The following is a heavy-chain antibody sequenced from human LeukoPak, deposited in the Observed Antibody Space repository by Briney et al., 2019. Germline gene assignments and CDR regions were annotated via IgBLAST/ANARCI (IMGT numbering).Heavy chain of an antibody. J-gene: IGHJ4*02. V-gene: IGHV3-23*01. D-gene: IGHD3-22*01. CDR1: GFTFSSYA. CDR3: AKRAVYDSSAYYFDY. Sequence: GGSLRLSCAASGFTFSSYAMSWVRQAPGKGLEWVSAISGSGGSTYYADSVKGRFTISRDDSKNTLYLQMNSLRAEDTAVYYCAKRAVYDSSAYYFDYWGQGTLVTVSS. CDR2: ISGSGGST.